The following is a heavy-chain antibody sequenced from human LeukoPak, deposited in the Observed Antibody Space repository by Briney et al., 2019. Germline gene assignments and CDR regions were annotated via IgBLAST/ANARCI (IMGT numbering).Heavy chain of an antibody. CDR3: ARRGHRISTALDV. J-gene: IGHJ6*02. CDR1: GYSISSSNW. Sequence: SETLSLTCAVSGYSISSSNWWGWIRQSPGKGLEWVGYVYYSGSTYYNPSLKSRVTMSVDTSKNQFSLKLSSVTAVDTAVYYCARRGHRISTALDVWGQGTTVTVSS. D-gene: IGHD2-2*01. CDR2: VYYSGST. V-gene: IGHV4-28*01.